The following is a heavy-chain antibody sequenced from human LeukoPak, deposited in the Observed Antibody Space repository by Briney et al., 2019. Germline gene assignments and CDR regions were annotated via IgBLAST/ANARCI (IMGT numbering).Heavy chain of an antibody. D-gene: IGHD2-2*01. J-gene: IGHJ4*02. CDR3: ARRLYCSTTTCYDRGYYFEY. CDR1: GYSFTSYW. V-gene: IGHV5-51*01. Sequence: GEFLKISCKGSGYSFTSYWIGWVRQMPGKGLEWMGILYPGDSDTRYSPSFQGQVTISADKSINTAYLQFVSLRASDTAVYYCARRLYCSTTTCYDRGYYFEYWGQGTQVTVSS. CDR2: LYPGDSDT.